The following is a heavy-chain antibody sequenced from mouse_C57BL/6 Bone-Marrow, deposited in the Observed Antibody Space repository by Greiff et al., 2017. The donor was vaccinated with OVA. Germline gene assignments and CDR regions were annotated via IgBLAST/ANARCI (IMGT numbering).Heavy chain of an antibody. CDR2: IYPRSGNT. CDR3: AREGRFPFAY. Sequence: VHLVESGAELARPGASVKLSCKASGYTFTSYGISWVKQRTGQGLEWIGEIYPRSGNTYYNEKFKGKATLTADKSSSTAYMELRSLTSEDSAVYFCAREGRFPFAYWGQGTLVTVSA. J-gene: IGHJ3*01. V-gene: IGHV1-81*01. CDR1: GYTFTSYG.